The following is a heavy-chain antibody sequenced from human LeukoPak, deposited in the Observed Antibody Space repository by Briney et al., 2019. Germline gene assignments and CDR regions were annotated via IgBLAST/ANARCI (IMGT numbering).Heavy chain of an antibody. J-gene: IGHJ4*02. D-gene: IGHD3-10*01. CDR3: ARDGSGSGSIDY. CDR1: GFNFSSYA. Sequence: GGSLRLSCAASGFNFSSYAMHWVRQAPGKGLEWVAVISYDGSNKYYADSVKGRFTISRDNSKNTLYLQMNSLRAEDTAVYYCARDGSGSGSIDYWGQETLVTVSS. V-gene: IGHV3-30*04. CDR2: ISYDGSNK.